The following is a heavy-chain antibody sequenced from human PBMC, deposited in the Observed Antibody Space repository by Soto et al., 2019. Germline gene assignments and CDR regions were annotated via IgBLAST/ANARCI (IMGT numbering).Heavy chain of an antibody. CDR2: ISGFNGQT. D-gene: IGHD3-10*01. J-gene: IGHJ4*02. Sequence: QVQLVQSGPEVKKPGASVKVSCKASGNTFASHGFSWVRQAPGQGLEWMGWISGFNGQTNYALKFQGRVTLTTDTSTSTAYMELRSLISDDTALYFCARVDPRGVAVVRDYWGQGTLVTVSS. CDR3: ARVDPRGVAVVRDY. V-gene: IGHV1-18*01. CDR1: GNTFASHG.